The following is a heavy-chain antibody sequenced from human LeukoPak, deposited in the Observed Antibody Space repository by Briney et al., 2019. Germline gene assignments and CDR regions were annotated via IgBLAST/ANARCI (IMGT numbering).Heavy chain of an antibody. J-gene: IGHJ4*02. V-gene: IGHV3-74*01. CDR3: ARDNWKDEFYDY. CDR1: GFIFSSYW. CDR2: INSDGSDT. D-gene: IGHD1-20*01. Sequence: PGGSLRLSCAASGFIFSSYWMHWVRQAPGKGLVWVSRINSDGSDTRYADSVKGRFTISRDNAKNTLYLQMSSLRVEDTAVYYCARDNWKDEFYDYWGQGILVTVSS.